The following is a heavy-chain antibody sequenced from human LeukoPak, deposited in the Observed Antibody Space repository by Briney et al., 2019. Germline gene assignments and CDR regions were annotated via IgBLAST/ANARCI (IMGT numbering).Heavy chain of an antibody. Sequence: GRSLRLSCAASGFTFSDYVMNWVRQAPGKGLEWVSGIGVRGASTYYADSVKGRFTISRDNSKNTLSLQMSGLRAEDAAVYYCARGYSNSWYNFDYWGQGTLATVSS. CDR3: ARGYSNSWYNFDY. CDR1: GFTFSDYV. J-gene: IGHJ4*02. D-gene: IGHD6-13*01. V-gene: IGHV3-23*01. CDR2: IGVRGAST.